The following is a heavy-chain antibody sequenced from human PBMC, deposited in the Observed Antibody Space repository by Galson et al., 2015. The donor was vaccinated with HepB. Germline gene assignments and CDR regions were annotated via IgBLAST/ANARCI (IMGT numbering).Heavy chain of an antibody. CDR2: ISYDGSNE. CDR1: GFTFVSYA. V-gene: IGHV3-30*04. CDR3: ARQFRGDSLDY. D-gene: IGHD4-17*01. Sequence: SLRLSCAASGFTFVSYAMHWVRQAPGKGLEWVALISYDGSNEYYSDSVKGRFTVSRDNSDKTVYLQMNSLRTEDTAVYFCARQFRGDSLDYWGQGTLITVSS. J-gene: IGHJ4*02.